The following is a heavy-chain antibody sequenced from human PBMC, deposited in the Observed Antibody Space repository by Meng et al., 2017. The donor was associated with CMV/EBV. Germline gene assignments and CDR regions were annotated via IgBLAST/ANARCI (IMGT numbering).Heavy chain of an antibody. Sequence: ASVKVSCKASGYTFTGYYMHWVRQAPGQGLEWMGWINPNSGGTNYAQKFQGRVTMTRDTSISTAYMELSRLRSDDTAVYYCALFERDFWSGYLGAFDIWGQGTMVTV. D-gene: IGHD3-3*01. CDR1: GYTFTGYY. CDR2: INPNSGGT. J-gene: IGHJ3*02. V-gene: IGHV1-2*02. CDR3: ALFERDFWSGYLGAFDI.